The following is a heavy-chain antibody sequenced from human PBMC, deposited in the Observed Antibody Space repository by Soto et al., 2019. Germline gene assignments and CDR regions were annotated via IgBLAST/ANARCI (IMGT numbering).Heavy chain of an antibody. CDR1: GYTFTSYA. J-gene: IGHJ6*03. Sequence: ASVKVSCKASGYTFTSYAMHWVRQAPGQRLEWMGWINAGNGNTKYSQKFQGRVTITRDTSASTAYMELSSLRSEDTAVYYCARDPYYYGSGSSKYYMDVWGKGTTVTVSS. V-gene: IGHV1-3*01. CDR2: INAGNGNT. D-gene: IGHD3-10*01. CDR3: ARDPYYYGSGSSKYYMDV.